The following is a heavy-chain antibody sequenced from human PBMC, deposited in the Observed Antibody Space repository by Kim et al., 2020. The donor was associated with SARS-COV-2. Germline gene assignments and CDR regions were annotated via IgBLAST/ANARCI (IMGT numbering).Heavy chain of an antibody. CDR1: GDSVSSDSAV. V-gene: IGHV6-1*01. CDR2: TYYRSTWFH. Sequence: SQTLSLTCAISGDSVSSDSAVWNWIRLSPSKGLEWLGRTYYRSTWFHDYVVSVRSRVTIDPDTSKHQFSLQLSSVSPEDTAVYYCAKRTAAGGVMDVWGQVTTVTVSS. D-gene: IGHD2-8*01. CDR3: AKRTAAGGVMDV. J-gene: IGHJ6*02.